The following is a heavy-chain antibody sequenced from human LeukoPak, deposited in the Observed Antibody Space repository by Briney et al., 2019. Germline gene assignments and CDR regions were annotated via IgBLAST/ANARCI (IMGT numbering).Heavy chain of an antibody. V-gene: IGHV4-59*11. CDR2: IYYSGST. CDR3: ARVRGYCSSTSCYSGNWFDP. CDR1: GGSISSHY. J-gene: IGHJ5*02. Sequence: SETLSLTRTVSGGSISSHYWSWIRQPPGKGLEWIGYIYYSGSTNYNPSLKSRITISVDTSKNQFSLKLSSVTAADTAVYYCARVRGYCSSTSCYSGNWFDPWGQGTLVTVSP. D-gene: IGHD2-2*01.